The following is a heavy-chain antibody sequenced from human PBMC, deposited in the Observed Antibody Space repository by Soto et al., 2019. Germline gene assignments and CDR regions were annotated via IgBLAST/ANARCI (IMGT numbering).Heavy chain of an antibody. D-gene: IGHD6-19*01. V-gene: IGHV3-21*01. J-gene: IGHJ3*02. CDR3: ARDPGPTVAGDAFDI. Sequence: GGSLRLSCAASGFTFSSYSMNWVRRAPGKGLEWVSSISSSSSYIYYADSVKGRFTISRDNAKNSLYLQMNSLRAEDTAVYYCARDPGPTVAGDAFDIWGQGTMVTVSS. CDR1: GFTFSSYS. CDR2: ISSSSSYI.